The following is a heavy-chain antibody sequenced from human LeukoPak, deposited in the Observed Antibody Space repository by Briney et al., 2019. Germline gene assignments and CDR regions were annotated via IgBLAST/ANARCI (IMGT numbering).Heavy chain of an antibody. Sequence: GGSLRLSCAASGFTFSSYSMNWVRQAPVKGLEWVSSISSSSSYIYYADSVKGRFTISRDNAKNSLYLQMNSLRAEDTAVYYCARKGGRYSYGFDYWGQGTLVTVSS. J-gene: IGHJ4*02. D-gene: IGHD5-18*01. CDR2: ISSSSSYI. CDR1: GFTFSSYS. CDR3: ARKGGRYSYGFDY. V-gene: IGHV3-21*01.